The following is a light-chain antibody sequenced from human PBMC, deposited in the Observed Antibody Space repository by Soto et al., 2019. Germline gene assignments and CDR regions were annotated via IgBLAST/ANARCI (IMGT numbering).Light chain of an antibody. CDR3: QQYDSSPSIT. Sequence: IVLTQSPGTLSLSPGERATLSCRASQSVSSNYLAWYQQKPGQAPRLLIYGASSRATGIPDRFSGSGSGTDFTLTISRLEPEDFAVYYCQQYDSSPSITFGQGTRLEIK. CDR2: GAS. J-gene: IGKJ5*01. V-gene: IGKV3-20*01. CDR1: QSVSSNY.